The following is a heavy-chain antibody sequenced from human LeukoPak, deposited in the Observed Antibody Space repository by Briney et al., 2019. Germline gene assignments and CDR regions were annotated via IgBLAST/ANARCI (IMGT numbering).Heavy chain of an antibody. Sequence: SETLSLTCTVTGGSISSSNWWSWVRQPPGKGLEWIGEIYHSGSTNYNPSLKSRVTISVDKSKNQFSLKLSSVTAADTAVHYCAKEVYSSGWSRAFDIWGQGTMVTVSS. CDR1: GGSISSSNW. D-gene: IGHD6-19*01. CDR2: IYHSGST. V-gene: IGHV4-4*02. CDR3: AKEVYSSGWSRAFDI. J-gene: IGHJ3*02.